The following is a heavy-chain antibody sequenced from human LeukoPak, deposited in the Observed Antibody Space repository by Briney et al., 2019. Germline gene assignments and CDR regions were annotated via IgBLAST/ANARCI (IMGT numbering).Heavy chain of an antibody. V-gene: IGHV3-74*01. J-gene: IGHJ4*02. CDR2: INSDGSST. Sequence: GGSLRLSCAASGFTFSSYWMHWVRQAPGKGLVWVSRINSDGSSTSYADSVKGRFTISRDNAKNTLYLQMNSLRAEDTAVYYCAKALTQIPRLATGLGYWGQGTLVTVSS. D-gene: IGHD2-21*02. CDR3: AKALTQIPRLATGLGY. CDR1: GFTFSSYW.